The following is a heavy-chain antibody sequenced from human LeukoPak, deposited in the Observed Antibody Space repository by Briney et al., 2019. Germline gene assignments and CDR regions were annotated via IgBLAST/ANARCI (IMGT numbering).Heavy chain of an antibody. Sequence: ASVKVSCKASGYTFTAYYIHWVRQAPGQGPEWMGRINPKNGDTNYAQKFQDRVTMTRDTSISTAYLELSWLRSDDTAVYSCARLRSYDYVWGSFDYWGQGTLVTVSS. D-gene: IGHD3-16*01. V-gene: IGHV1-2*06. CDR1: GYTFTAYY. CDR3: ARLRSYDYVWGSFDY. J-gene: IGHJ4*02. CDR2: INPKNGDT.